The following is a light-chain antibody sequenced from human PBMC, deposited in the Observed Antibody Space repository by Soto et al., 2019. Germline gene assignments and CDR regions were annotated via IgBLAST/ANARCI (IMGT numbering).Light chain of an antibody. CDR2: DAS. V-gene: IGKV3-20*01. J-gene: IGKJ1*01. CDR3: QHYGSSRT. CDR1: QSVSSSY. Sequence: EIVLTQSPGTLSLSPGERATLSCRASQSVSSSYLAWYQQKPGQAPRLLIYDASSRATGIPDRFSGSGSGTDFTLTISRLESEDFAVYYCQHYGSSRTFGQGTKVEIK.